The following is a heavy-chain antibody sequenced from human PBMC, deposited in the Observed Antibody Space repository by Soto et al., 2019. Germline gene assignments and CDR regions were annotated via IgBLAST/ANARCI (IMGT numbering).Heavy chain of an antibody. Sequence: ASVKVSCKASGFTFSAYYIYWVRQATGQGLEWVGWMNPNSGNSGSAQRFQGRITLTRDNSISTAYMELSNLGSEDTAVYYCARGRSGYSGSGTYIYYVDVWGKGTTVTVSS. D-gene: IGHD3-10*01. CDR3: ARGRSGYSGSGTYIYYVDV. CDR1: GFTFSAYY. J-gene: IGHJ6*03. CDR2: MNPNSGNS. V-gene: IGHV1-8*02.